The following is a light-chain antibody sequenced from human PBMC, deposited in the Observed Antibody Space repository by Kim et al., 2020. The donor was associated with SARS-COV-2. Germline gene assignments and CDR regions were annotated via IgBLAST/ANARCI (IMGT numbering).Light chain of an antibody. Sequence: TIPCEGTSITVGGYNCISWYQQHTGKAPQLIIYEHSKRPSGVPDRFSGSKSGNTASLTVSGLQAEDEADYYCSSYAGSNNLVFGGGTQLTVL. CDR2: EHS. V-gene: IGLV2-8*01. CDR3: SSYAGSNNLV. J-gene: IGLJ2*01. CDR1: SITVGGYNC.